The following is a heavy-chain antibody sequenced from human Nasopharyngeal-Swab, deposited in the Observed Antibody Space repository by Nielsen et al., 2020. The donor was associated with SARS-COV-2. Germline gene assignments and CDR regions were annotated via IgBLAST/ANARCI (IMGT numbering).Heavy chain of an antibody. D-gene: IGHD6-13*01. CDR3: ARIQQQLPGIV. CDR2: TWYRSKWNY. CDR1: GDSVSNDRAA. V-gene: IGHV6-1*01. J-gene: IGHJ3*01. Sequence: SQTLSLTCAIPGDSVSNDRAAWSWIRPSPSRGLEWLGRTWYRSKWNYDYATSLSGRLTVSPDTAKNQFSLHLNSVTPDDTAVYYCARIQQQLPGIVWGQGTMVIVSS.